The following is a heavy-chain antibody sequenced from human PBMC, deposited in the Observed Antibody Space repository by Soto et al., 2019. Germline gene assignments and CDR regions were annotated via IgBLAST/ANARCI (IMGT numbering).Heavy chain of an antibody. Sequence: GESLKMSCDCSGYSFTIYCISLVRQMPGKGLDWMGRIDPSDSYTNYSPSFQGHVTISADKSISTAYLQWSSLKASDTAMYYCARRGIVVVPAAIGPGSYYYGMDVWGQGTTVTVSS. V-gene: IGHV5-10-1*01. D-gene: IGHD2-2*01. CDR2: IDPSDSYT. J-gene: IGHJ6*02. CDR3: ARRGIVVVPAAIGPGSYYYGMDV. CDR1: GYSFTIYC.